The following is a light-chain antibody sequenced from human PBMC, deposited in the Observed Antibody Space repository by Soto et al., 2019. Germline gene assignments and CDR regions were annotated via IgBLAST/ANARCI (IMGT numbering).Light chain of an antibody. CDR2: DAS. V-gene: IGKV3-11*01. Sequence: EIVLTQSPGTLSLSPGERATLSCRASQSVDSSYLAWYQQKPGQAPRLLIYDASNRATGIPARFSGSGSGTDFTLTISSLEPEDFAVYYCQQRSNWLFTFGPGTKVDIK. J-gene: IGKJ3*01. CDR1: QSVDSSY. CDR3: QQRSNWLFT.